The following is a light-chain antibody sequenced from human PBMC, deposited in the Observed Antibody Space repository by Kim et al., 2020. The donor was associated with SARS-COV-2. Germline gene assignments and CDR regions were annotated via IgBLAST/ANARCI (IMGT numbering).Light chain of an antibody. CDR3: LQDYNYPYT. Sequence: SASRGDRVTITCRASQDIRNDLGWYQQKPGKAPELLIYAASSLQSGVPSRFAGSGSGTDFTLTISSVQPEDFATYYCLQDYNYPYTFGQGTKLDI. V-gene: IGKV1-6*01. J-gene: IGKJ2*01. CDR2: AAS. CDR1: QDIRND.